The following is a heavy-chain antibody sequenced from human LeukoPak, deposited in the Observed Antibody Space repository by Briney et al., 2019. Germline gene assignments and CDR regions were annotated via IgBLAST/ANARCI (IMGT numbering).Heavy chain of an antibody. Sequence: PGGSLRLSCAASGFTFSSYGMHWVRQAPGKGLEWVAVISFDATNKYYADSVKGRFTISRDNSKNTLYLQMNSLRPDDTAIYYCARDTLWEWGQGTLVTVSS. CDR2: ISFDATNK. D-gene: IGHD1-26*01. CDR1: GFTFSSYG. V-gene: IGHV3-30*03. CDR3: ARDTLWE. J-gene: IGHJ4*02.